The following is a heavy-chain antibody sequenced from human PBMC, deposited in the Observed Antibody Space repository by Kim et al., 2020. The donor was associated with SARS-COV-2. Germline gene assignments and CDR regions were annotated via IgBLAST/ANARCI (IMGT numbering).Heavy chain of an antibody. J-gene: IGHJ4*02. CDR3: ARVQQQWLVIDY. V-gene: IGHV4-59*01. Sequence: NYNPSRRSRVTILVDTSKNQFSLKLSSVTAADTAVYYCARVQQQWLVIDYWGQGTLVTVSS. D-gene: IGHD6-19*01.